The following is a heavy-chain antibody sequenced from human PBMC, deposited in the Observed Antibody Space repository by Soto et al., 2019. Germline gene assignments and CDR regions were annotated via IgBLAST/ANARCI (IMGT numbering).Heavy chain of an antibody. CDR2: SRDKGNSYST. Sequence: EVHLVESGGGLVQPGGSLRLSCAGSGFTFSDYYIDWVRQAPGKGLEWVGRSRDKGNSYSTDYAASVKGRFTVSRDTSKNSLYLQMNSLKADDTALYYCASSIPGTSCFDSWGQGTLVTVSS. J-gene: IGHJ4*02. V-gene: IGHV3-72*01. CDR3: ASSIPGTSCFDS. CDR1: GFTFSDYY. D-gene: IGHD1-7*01.